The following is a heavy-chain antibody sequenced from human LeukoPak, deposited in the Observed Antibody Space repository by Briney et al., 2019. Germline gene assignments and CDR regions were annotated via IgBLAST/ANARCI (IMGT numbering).Heavy chain of an antibody. CDR3: STRILTERNDY. J-gene: IGHJ4*02. Sequence: GGSLRLSCAASGLIFNDAWMTWVRQAPGRGLEWVGRIKSKTDGASIDYAAPVKGRFTISRDGSKDTLYLQMDGLKAVDTAVYYCSTRILTERNDYWGQGTLVTVSS. CDR2: IKSKTDGASI. D-gene: IGHD2-15*01. V-gene: IGHV3-15*07. CDR1: GLIFNDAW.